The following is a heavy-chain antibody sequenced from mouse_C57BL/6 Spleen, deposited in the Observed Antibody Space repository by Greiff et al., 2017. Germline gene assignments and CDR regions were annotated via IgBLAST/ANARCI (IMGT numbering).Heavy chain of an antibody. CDR1: GYTFTDYY. J-gene: IGHJ4*01. CDR3: ARGEYYYGSSYAMDY. D-gene: IGHD1-1*01. V-gene: IGHV1-19*01. CDR2: INPYNGGT. Sequence: EVKLLESGPVLVKPGASVKMSCKASGYTFTDYYMNWVKQSHGKSLEWIGVINPYNGGTSYNQKFKGKATLTVDKSSSTAYMELNSLTSEDSAVYYCARGEYYYGSSYAMDYWGQGTSVTVSS.